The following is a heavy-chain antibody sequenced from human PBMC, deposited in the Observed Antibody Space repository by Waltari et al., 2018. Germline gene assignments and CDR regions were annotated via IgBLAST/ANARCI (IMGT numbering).Heavy chain of an antibody. J-gene: IGHJ4*02. CDR2: IWFDGSDK. V-gene: IGHV3-30*02. CDR1: AFPLSNLG. CDR3: AKDAFGNTYLDF. D-gene: IGHD2-2*02. Sequence: QVNLVESGGGVVQPGGSLRLSCATPAFPLSNLGVHWVRQAPGKGLDWVALIWFDGSDKFYADSVRGRFTISRDNSARTLYLDMDSLRLDDTAMYYCAKDAFGNTYLDFWGQGTLVTVSS.